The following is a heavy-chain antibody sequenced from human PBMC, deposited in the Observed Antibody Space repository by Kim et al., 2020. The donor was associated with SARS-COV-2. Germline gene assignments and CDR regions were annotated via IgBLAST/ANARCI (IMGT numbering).Heavy chain of an antibody. D-gene: IGHD3-22*01. V-gene: IGHV3-23*01. CDR1: GFTFSSYA. CDR2: ISGSGGST. J-gene: IGHJ6*02. Sequence: GGSLRLSCAASGFTFSSYAMSWVRQAPGKGLEWVSAISGSGGSTYYADSVKGRFTISRDNSKNTLYLQMNSLRAEDTAVYYCAKRLKGDKHYDSSGYRLPYYYYYGMDVWGQGTTVTVSS. CDR3: AKRLKGDKHYDSSGYRLPYYYYYGMDV.